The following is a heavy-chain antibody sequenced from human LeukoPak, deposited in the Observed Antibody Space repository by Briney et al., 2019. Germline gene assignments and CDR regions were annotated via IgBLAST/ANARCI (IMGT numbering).Heavy chain of an antibody. CDR1: GGSISSYY. Sequence: SETLSLTCTVSGGSISSYYWSWIRQPPGKGLEWIGYIYYSGCTYYNPSLKSRISISVDTSKSQFSLKLRSVTAADTAVYYCARRYYFVSGSYYPFDFWGQGTLVTVSS. CDR2: IYYSGCT. V-gene: IGHV4-59*04. D-gene: IGHD3-10*01. J-gene: IGHJ4*02. CDR3: ARRYYFVSGSYYPFDF.